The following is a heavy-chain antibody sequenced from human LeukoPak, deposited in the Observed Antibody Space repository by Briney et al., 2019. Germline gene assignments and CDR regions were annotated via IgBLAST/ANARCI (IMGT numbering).Heavy chain of an antibody. V-gene: IGHV1-69*13. D-gene: IGHD2-2*01. CDR2: IIPIFGTA. CDR3: ARAGHCSSTSCYYYYYMDV. CDR1: GGTFSSYA. Sequence: ASVKVSCKASGGTFSSYAISWVRQAPGQGLEWMGGIIPIFGTANYAQKFQGRVTITADESTSTAYMELSSLRSEDTAVYYCARAGHCSSTSCYYYYYMDVWGKGTTVTVSS. J-gene: IGHJ6*03.